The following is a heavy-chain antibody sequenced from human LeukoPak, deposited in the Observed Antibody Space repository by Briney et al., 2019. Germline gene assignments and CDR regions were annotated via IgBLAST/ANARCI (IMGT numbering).Heavy chain of an antibody. CDR1: GGSISSSSYY. Sequence: SETLSLTCTVSGGSISSSSYYWGWIRQPPGKGLEWIGSIYYSGSTYYNPSLKSRVTISVDTSKNQFSLKLSSVTAADTAVYYCARGVSFDYWGQGTLATVSS. J-gene: IGHJ4*02. D-gene: IGHD3-10*01. CDR3: ARGVSFDY. CDR2: IYYSGST. V-gene: IGHV4-39*01.